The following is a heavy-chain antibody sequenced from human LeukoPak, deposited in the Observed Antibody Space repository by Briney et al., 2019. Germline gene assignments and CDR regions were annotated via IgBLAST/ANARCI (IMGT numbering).Heavy chain of an antibody. CDR2: IYYSGST. Sequence: SETLSLTCTVSGGSISSVGYYWSWIRQPPGEGLEWIGYIYYSGSTYYHPSLKSRVTISLDTSKNQFSLKLSSVTAADTAVYYCARVTTVATSFHFDYWGQGTLVTVSS. CDR3: ARVTTVATSFHFDY. J-gene: IGHJ4*02. CDR1: GGSISSVGYY. V-gene: IGHV4-30-4*01. D-gene: IGHD4-17*01.